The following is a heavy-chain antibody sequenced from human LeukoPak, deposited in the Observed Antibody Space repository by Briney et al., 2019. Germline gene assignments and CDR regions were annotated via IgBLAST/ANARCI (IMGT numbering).Heavy chain of an antibody. Sequence: ASVKVACKASGYTFTSYEINWVRHATGQGLECMGWMNPNSGNTGYAQKFQGRVTMTRNTSISTAYMELSSMRSEDTAVYYCARGSRYCSGGSCTKYWGQGTLVTVSS. J-gene: IGHJ4*02. CDR2: MNPNSGNT. V-gene: IGHV1-8*01. CDR1: GYTFTSYE. CDR3: ARGSRYCSGGSCTKY. D-gene: IGHD2-15*01.